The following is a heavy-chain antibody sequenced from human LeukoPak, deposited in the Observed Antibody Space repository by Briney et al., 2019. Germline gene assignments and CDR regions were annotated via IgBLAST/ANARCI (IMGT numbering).Heavy chain of an antibody. Sequence: GGSLRLSCAASGFTFRTYVVHWVRQAPGKGLEWVAVISYDGTNEHYADFVKGRFTISRDNSKNTLYLQMNSLRPEDTAVYYCARGGDILTDYYPYWYFDLWGRGTLVTVSS. J-gene: IGHJ2*01. CDR1: GFTFRTYV. CDR3: ARGGDILTDYYPYWYFDL. D-gene: IGHD3-9*01. CDR2: ISYDGTNE. V-gene: IGHV3-30-3*01.